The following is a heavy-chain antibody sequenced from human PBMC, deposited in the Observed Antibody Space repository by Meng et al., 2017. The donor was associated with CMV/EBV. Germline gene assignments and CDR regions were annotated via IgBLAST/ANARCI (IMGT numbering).Heavy chain of an antibody. Sequence: SVKVSCKASGGTFSSYAISWVRQASGQGLEWMGGIIPIFGTANYAQKFQGRVTITTDESTSTAYMELSSLRSEDTAVYYCARVTIDTAMVHYYCYGMDVWGQGTTVTVSS. CDR3: ARVTIDTAMVHYYCYGMDV. CDR2: IIPIFGTA. D-gene: IGHD5-18*01. V-gene: IGHV1-69*05. CDR1: GGTFSSYA. J-gene: IGHJ6*02.